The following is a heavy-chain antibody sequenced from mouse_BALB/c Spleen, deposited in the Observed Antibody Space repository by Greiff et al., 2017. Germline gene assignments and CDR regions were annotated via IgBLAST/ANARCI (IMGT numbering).Heavy chain of an antibody. D-gene: IGHD1-2*01. J-gene: IGHJ1*01. CDR1: GFTFSSFG. V-gene: IGHV5-17*02. CDR3: ARASTATHFDV. CDR2: ISSGSSTI. Sequence: EVKVVESGGGLVQPGGSRKLSCAASGFTFSSFGMHWVRQAPEKGLEWVAYISSGSSTIYYADTVKGRFTISRDNPKNTLFLQMTSLRSEDTAMYYCARASTATHFDVWGAGTTVTVSS.